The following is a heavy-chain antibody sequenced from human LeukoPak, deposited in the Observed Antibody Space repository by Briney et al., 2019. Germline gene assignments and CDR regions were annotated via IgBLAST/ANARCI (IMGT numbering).Heavy chain of an antibody. J-gene: IGHJ3*02. CDR2: IRYDGSNK. CDR1: SLTSRFS. Sequence: PGTSLRLSCTASSLTSRFSMHWVRQAPGKGLEWVAFIRYDGSNKYYADSVKGRFTISRDNSKNTLYLQMNSLRAEDTAVYYCAKDRVVVTPVDAFDIWGQGTMVTVSS. D-gene: IGHD4-23*01. CDR3: AKDRVVVTPVDAFDI. V-gene: IGHV3-30*02.